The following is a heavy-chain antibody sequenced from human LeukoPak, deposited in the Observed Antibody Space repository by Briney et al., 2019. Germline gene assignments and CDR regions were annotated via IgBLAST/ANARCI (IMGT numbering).Heavy chain of an antibody. J-gene: IGHJ6*03. Sequence: SETLSLTCTVSGGSISTYYWTWIRQPTGKGLECIGYIYITGNTNYTPSLKSRATMSVDTSKNQFSLKLSSVTAADTAVYYCARSAFYWYYMDVWGKGTTVTVSS. CDR1: GGSISTYY. V-gene: IGHV4-4*09. CDR2: IYITGNT. CDR3: ARSAFYWYYMDV. D-gene: IGHD3-9*01.